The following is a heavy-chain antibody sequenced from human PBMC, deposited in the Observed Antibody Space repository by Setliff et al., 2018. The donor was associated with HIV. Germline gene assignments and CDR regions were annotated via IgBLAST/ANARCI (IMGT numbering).Heavy chain of an antibody. D-gene: IGHD1-1*01. Sequence: ASVKVSCKASGYTFTGYYMHWVRQAPGQGLEWMGRINPYSGDTNYAQKFQGRVTMTRDTSITTAYMELSRLRSGDTAVYYCARGGTTVNYYYYYMDVWGKGTTVTVSS. CDR2: INPYSGDT. V-gene: IGHV1-2*06. CDR3: ARGGTTVNYYYYYMDV. CDR1: GYTFTGYY. J-gene: IGHJ6*03.